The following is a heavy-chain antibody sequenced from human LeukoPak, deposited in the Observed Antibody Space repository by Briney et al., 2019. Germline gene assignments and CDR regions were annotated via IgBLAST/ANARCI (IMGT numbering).Heavy chain of an antibody. Sequence: PGGSLRLSCAASGFTVSSNYMSWVRQAPGKGLEWVSILYSGSSTYYADSVKGRFTISRDTSRNTLYLQMNSLRAEDTAIYYCARARTYSSGWWYYFDYWGQGTLATVSS. CDR2: LYSGSST. V-gene: IGHV3-66*01. D-gene: IGHD6-19*01. CDR1: GFTVSSNY. CDR3: ARARTYSSGWWYYFDY. J-gene: IGHJ4*02.